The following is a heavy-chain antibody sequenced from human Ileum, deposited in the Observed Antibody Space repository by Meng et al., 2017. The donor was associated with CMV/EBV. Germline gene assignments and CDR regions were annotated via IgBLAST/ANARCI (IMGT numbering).Heavy chain of an antibody. Sequence: GALETSCKGCGHSFTCDSAGWVRQMPGKGLEWMGIIYPGDSDTRYSPSFQGQVTISADKSISTAYLQWSSLKASDTAMYYCARNLGATVTTLPPAPGPYYYYGMDIWGQGTTVTVSS. D-gene: IGHD4-17*01. CDR1: GHSFTCDS. CDR3: ARNLGATVTTLPPAPGPYYYYGMDI. CDR2: IYPGDSDT. V-gene: IGHV5-51*01. J-gene: IGHJ6*02.